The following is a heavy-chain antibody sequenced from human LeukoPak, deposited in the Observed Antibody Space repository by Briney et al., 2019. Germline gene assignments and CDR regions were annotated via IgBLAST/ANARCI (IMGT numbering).Heavy chain of an antibody. V-gene: IGHV3-23*01. D-gene: IGHD6-6*01. CDR1: GFTFSNYA. J-gene: IGHJ4*02. Sequence: GGSLRLSCAASGFTFSNYAMSWVRQAPGKGLEWVSAITASGGDTFHADSVKGRFTISRDSSKSTLYLQMNSLRAEDTATYYCAKGTSSSRPYYFDYWGQGTLVAVSS. CDR3: AKGTSSSRPYYFDY. CDR2: ITASGGDT.